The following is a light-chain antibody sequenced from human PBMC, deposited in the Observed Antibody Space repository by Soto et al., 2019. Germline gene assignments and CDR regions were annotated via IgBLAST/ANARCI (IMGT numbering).Light chain of an antibody. CDR1: SNDVGGYNF. V-gene: IGLV2-11*01. CDR3: SSYAGSYTVV. J-gene: IGLJ2*01. CDR2: DVS. Sequence: QSALTQPRSVSGSPGQSVTISCTGTSNDVGGYNFVSWYQQHPGKVPKLFIYDVSRRPSGVPDRFSGSKSGNTASLTISGLQAEDEADYYSSSYAGSYTVVFGGGTKLTVL.